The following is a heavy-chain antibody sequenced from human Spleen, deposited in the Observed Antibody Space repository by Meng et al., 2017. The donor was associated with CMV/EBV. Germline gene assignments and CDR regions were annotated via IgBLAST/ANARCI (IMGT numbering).Heavy chain of an antibody. Sequence: GESLKISCAISGFTFSSYEMNWVRQASGKGLEWVAVISYDGSNKYYADSVKGRFTISRDNSKNTLYLQMNSLRAEDTAVYYCANSLGYCSSTSCPRYYYAMDVWGQGTTVTVSS. CDR3: ANSLGYCSSTSCPRYYYAMDV. CDR1: GFTFSSYE. D-gene: IGHD2-2*01. J-gene: IGHJ6*02. CDR2: ISYDGSNK. V-gene: IGHV3-30-3*01.